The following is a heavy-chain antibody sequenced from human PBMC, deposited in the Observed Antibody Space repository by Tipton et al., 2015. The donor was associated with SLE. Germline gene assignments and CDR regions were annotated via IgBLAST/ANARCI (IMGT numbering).Heavy chain of an antibody. CDR2: ISGNGGST. D-gene: IGHD3-22*01. CDR1: GFTFSSYA. J-gene: IGHJ4*02. V-gene: IGHV3-64*01. CDR3: ARDRGGVTMTFDY. Sequence: SLRLSCAASGFTFSSYAMHWVRQAPGKGLEYVSAISGNGGSTYYANSVKGRFTISRGNSKNTLYLQMGSLRAEDMAVYYCARDRGGVTMTFDYWGQGTLVTVSA.